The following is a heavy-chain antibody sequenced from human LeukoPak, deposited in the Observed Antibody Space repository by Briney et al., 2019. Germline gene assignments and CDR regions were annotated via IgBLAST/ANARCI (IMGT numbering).Heavy chain of an antibody. J-gene: IGHJ4*02. Sequence: GRSLRLSCAASGFTFSSYGMHWVRQAPGKGLEWVAVISYDGSNKYYGDSVKGRFTISRDNSKNTLYLQMNSLRAEDTAIYYCAKLENSGSPPGFDYWGQGTLVTVSS. D-gene: IGHD1-26*01. CDR1: GFTFSSYG. CDR2: ISYDGSNK. CDR3: AKLENSGSPPGFDY. V-gene: IGHV3-30*18.